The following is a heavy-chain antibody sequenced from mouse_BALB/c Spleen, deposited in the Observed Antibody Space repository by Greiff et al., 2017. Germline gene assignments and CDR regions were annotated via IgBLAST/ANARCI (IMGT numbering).Heavy chain of an antibody. D-gene: IGHD1-2*01. CDR3: ARGYYGTSYAMDY. Sequence: QVQLKESGPGLVAPSQSLSITCTVSGFSLTSYGVHWVRQPPGKGLEWLGVIWAGGSTNYNSALMSRLSISKDNSKSQVFLKMNSLQTDDTAMYYCARGYYGTSYAMDYWGQGTSVTVSS. CDR2: IWAGGST. J-gene: IGHJ4*01. V-gene: IGHV2-9*02. CDR1: GFSLTSYG.